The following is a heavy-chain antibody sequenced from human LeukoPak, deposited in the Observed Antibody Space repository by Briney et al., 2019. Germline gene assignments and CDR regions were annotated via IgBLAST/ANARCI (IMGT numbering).Heavy chain of an antibody. D-gene: IGHD2-2*01. CDR2: ISAYNGNT. CDR1: GYTFTSYG. CDR3: ARDGSCSSTSCQYYYYGMDV. J-gene: IGHJ6*02. Sequence: ASVKVSCKASGYTFTSYGISWVRQAPGQGLEGMGWISAYNGNTNYAQKLQGRATMTTDKSTSTAYMELRSLRSDDTAVYYCARDGSCSSTSCQYYYYGMDVWGQGTTVTVSS. V-gene: IGHV1-18*01.